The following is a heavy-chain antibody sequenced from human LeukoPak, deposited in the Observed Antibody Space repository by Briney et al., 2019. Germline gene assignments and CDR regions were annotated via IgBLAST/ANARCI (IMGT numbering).Heavy chain of an antibody. CDR2: IYSGGST. Sequence: GGSLRLSCAASGFTFSSYSMNWVRQAPGKGLEWVPVIYSGGSTYYADSVKGRFTISRDNSKNTVYLQMNSLRAEDTAVYYCAREAPRDGMDVWGQGTTVTVSS. J-gene: IGHJ6*02. CDR1: GFTFSSYS. CDR3: AREAPRDGMDV. V-gene: IGHV3-53*01.